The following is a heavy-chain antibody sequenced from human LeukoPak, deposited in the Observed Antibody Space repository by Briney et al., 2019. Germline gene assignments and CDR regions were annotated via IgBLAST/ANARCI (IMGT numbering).Heavy chain of an antibody. CDR2: ISSSSYI. J-gene: IGHJ4*02. Sequence: PGGSLRLSCAASGFTFSSYSMNWVRQAPGKGLEWVSSISSSSYIYYADSAKGRFTISRDNAKNSLYLQMNSLRAEDTAVYYCARSSSGSYYNGFDYWGQGTLVTVSS. V-gene: IGHV3-21*01. D-gene: IGHD3-10*01. CDR1: GFTFSSYS. CDR3: ARSSSGSYYNGFDY.